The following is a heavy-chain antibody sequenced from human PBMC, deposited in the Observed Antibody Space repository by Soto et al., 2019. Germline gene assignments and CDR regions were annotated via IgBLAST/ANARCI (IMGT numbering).Heavy chain of an antibody. CDR2: MNPNRGNT. D-gene: IGHD4-17*01. J-gene: IGHJ5*02. V-gene: IGHV1-8*01. Sequence: QVQLVQSGAEVKKPGASVKVSCKASGYTFTSYDINWVRQATGQGLEWMGWMNPNRGNTGYAQKFQGRVXMDXNTSISTAYMELSSLRSEDTAVYYCAGGSHDYGDPWGQGTLVTVSS. CDR3: AGGSHDYGDP. CDR1: GYTFTSYD.